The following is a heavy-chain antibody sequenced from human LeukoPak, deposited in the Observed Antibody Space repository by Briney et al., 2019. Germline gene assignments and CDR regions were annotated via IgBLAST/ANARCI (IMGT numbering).Heavy chain of an antibody. V-gene: IGHV3-21*01. D-gene: IGHD2-15*01. Sequence: GGSLRLSCAASGFTFSSYTMNWVRQTPGKGLEWVSSISSSSSYIYYADSVKGRLTISRDNAKNSLYLQMNSLRAEDTAVYYCARDPTPRYCSGGSCYTHYGMDVWGQGTTVTVSS. CDR1: GFTFSSYT. CDR3: ARDPTPRYCSGGSCYTHYGMDV. CDR2: ISSSSSYI. J-gene: IGHJ6*02.